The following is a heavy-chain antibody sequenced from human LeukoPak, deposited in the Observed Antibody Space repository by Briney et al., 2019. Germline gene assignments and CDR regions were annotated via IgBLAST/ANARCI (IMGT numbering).Heavy chain of an antibody. CDR1: GYTFTSYY. D-gene: IGHD2-2*01. CDR3: ARGGTVVPAAPDAFDI. Sequence: GASVKVSCKASGYTFTSYYMHWVRQAPGQGLEWMGIINPSGGSTSYAQKFQGRVTMTRDTSTSTVYMGLSSLRSEDTAVYYCARGGTVVPAAPDAFDIWGQGTMVTVSS. J-gene: IGHJ3*02. V-gene: IGHV1-46*01. CDR2: INPSGGST.